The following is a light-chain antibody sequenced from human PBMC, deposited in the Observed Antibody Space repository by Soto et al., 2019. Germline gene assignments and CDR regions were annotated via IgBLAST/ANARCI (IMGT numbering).Light chain of an antibody. V-gene: IGKV1-9*01. Sequence: DIRLTQSPSFLSASVGDRVTITCRASQGISSYLAWYQQKPGKAPKLLIYAASILQSGVPATFSGSGSGTEFSLTISSLQPEDFATYLCQQLNSYPLTVGGGTKVEIK. CDR1: QGISSY. CDR3: QQLNSYPLT. CDR2: AAS. J-gene: IGKJ4*01.